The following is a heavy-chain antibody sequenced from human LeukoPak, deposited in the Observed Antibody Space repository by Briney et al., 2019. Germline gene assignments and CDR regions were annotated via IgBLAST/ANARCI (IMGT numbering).Heavy chain of an antibody. Sequence: PGGSLRLSCAASGFTFSSYSMNWVRQAPGKGLESLSYISSSSSTIYYAGCVKGRFNISRDNAKNSLYLKMNSLRAEDTGVYYCASRSMVAVWGQGTVVTVSS. V-gene: IGHV3-48*01. J-gene: IGHJ4*02. CDR3: ASRSMVAV. CDR1: GFTFSSYS. CDR2: ISSSSSTI. D-gene: IGHD4/OR15-4a*01.